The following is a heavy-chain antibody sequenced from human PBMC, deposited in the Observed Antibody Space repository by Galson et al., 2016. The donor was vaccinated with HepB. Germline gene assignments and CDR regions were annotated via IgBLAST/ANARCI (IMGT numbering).Heavy chain of an antibody. CDR3: AKVNLNYDFWSVYFLVGMDV. V-gene: IGHV3-7*01. J-gene: IGHJ6*02. CDR1: GFTFSMFW. Sequence: SLRLSCAASGFTFSMFWVSWVRQAPGKGLEWVANIRQDGFEKDYVDSVKGRFTISRDNAKNSVYLQMNSLRAEDTAVYYCAKVNLNYDFWSVYFLVGMDVWGQGTTVTVS. D-gene: IGHD3-3*01. CDR2: IRQDGFEK.